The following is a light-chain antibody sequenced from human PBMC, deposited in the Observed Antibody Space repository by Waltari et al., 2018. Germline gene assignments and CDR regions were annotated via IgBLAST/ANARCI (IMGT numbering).Light chain of an antibody. CDR2: RND. V-gene: IGLV1-44*01. CDR1: SSNIGSNV. Sequence: QSVLTQPPSASGTPGQRVPISCSGSSSNIGSNVVNWYQQVPGTPPKLLIYRNDKRPSAVPDRFSGSKSGTSASLAISGLRPEDEAEYYCASWDDSLNGRWEFGGGTKVTVL. J-gene: IGLJ3*02. CDR3: ASWDDSLNGRWE.